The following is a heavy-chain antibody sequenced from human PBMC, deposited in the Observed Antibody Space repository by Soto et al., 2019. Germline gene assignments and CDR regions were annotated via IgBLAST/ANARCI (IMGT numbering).Heavy chain of an antibody. CDR1: GDSISSGGYS. J-gene: IGHJ4*02. Sequence: QLQLQESGSGLVKPSQTLSLTCAVSGDSISSGGYSWNWIRQPPGKGLEWIGYIYHSGGTVYNRALKRRVTITVDSSNNQFSLKLSSVTAADTAVYYCARDSRSGYYLDYWGQGTLVTVSS. V-gene: IGHV4-30-2*01. D-gene: IGHD3-22*01. CDR3: ARDSRSGYYLDY. CDR2: IYHSGGT.